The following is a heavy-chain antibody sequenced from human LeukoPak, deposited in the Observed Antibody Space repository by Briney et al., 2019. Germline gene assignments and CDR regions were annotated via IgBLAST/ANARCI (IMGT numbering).Heavy chain of an antibody. J-gene: IGHJ4*02. CDR2: ISGSGGST. CDR3: AKAPGVYCSGGSCYVDY. V-gene: IGHV3-23*01. D-gene: IGHD2-15*01. Sequence: GGSLRLSCAASGFTFSNYAMSWVRQAPGKGLEWVSGISGSGGSTYYADSVKGRFTISRDNSKNTLSLQMSTLSAEDTAIYYCAKAPGVYCSGGSCYVDYWGQGTLVTVSS. CDR1: GFTFSNYA.